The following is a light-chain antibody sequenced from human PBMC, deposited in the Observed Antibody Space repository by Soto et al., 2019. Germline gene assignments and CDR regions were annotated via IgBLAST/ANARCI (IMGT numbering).Light chain of an antibody. CDR2: DVS. CDR3: SSYTSSYTAV. V-gene: IGLV2-14*01. J-gene: IGLJ7*01. CDR1: SSDVGRYKY. Sequence: QSALTQAASVSGSPGQSITISCTGTSSDVGRYKYVSWYQQHPGKAPKLMIYDVSNRPSGVSNRFSGSKSGNTASLTISGLQAEDEADYYCSSYTSSYTAVXXGGXQLTVL.